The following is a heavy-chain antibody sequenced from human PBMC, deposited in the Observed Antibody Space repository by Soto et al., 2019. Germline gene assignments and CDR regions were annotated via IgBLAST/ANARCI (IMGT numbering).Heavy chain of an antibody. CDR1: GFTFSTSG. J-gene: IGHJ5*02. CDR2: ISHDGSVT. CDR3: AKDWGSSGRYNWFDP. D-gene: IGHD6-25*01. V-gene: IGHV3-30*18. Sequence: QVQMVESGGGVVQPGTSLRLSCATSGFTFSTSGMHWVRQAPGKGLEWVAMISHDGSVTYYTDSVQGRFTISRDTPKNTLYLQMNSLRDEDTAIYYCAKDWGSSGRYNWFDPWGQGTRVTVS.